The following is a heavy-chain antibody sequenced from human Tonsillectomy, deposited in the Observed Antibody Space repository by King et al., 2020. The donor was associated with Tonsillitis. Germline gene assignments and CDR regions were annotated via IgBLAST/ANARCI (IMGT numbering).Heavy chain of an antibody. J-gene: IGHJ6*03. CDR2: ISGYNGNT. CDR3: AGGTCSCTSCYDFRHFYYYMGV. V-gene: IGHV1-18*01. D-gene: IGHD2-2*01. Sequence: VQLVESGAEVKKPGASVKVSCKASGYTFTSYVISWVRQAPGQGLEWMGWISGYNGNTNYAPKLQGRVTMTTDTSTSTAYMELRSLRSDDTAVYYCAGGTCSCTSCYDFRHFYYYMGVWGKGTTVTVSS. CDR1: GYTFTSYV.